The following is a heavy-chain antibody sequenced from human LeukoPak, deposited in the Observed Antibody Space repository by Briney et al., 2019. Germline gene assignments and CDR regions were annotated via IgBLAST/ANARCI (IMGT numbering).Heavy chain of an antibody. V-gene: IGHV3-23*01. D-gene: IGHD5-18*01. Sequence: GGSLRLSCAASGFTFRLYGMNWVRQAPGKGLEWVSAISGGGETTTYTDSVKGRVTISRDNSKKTVYMQMSTLSAQDTAVYYCAKARAGGYNYGPFDYWGQGTLVTVSS. CDR3: AKARAGGYNYGPFDY. CDR1: GFTFRLYG. J-gene: IGHJ4*02. CDR2: ISGGGETT.